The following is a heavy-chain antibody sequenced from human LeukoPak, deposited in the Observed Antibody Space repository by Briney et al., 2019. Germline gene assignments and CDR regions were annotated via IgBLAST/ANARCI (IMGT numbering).Heavy chain of an antibody. J-gene: IGHJ4*02. CDR3: AKRGVVIRVILVGFHKEAYYFDS. Sequence: GGSLRLSCAVSGITLSNYAMSWVRQAPEKGLEWVAGISGSGGGAKYGESWKGGIPISRDNPKNTLKLRMNNLRADDKAVYFCAKRGVVIRVILVGFHKEAYYFDSWGQGALVTVSS. CDR2: ISGSGGGA. V-gene: IGHV3-23*01. CDR1: GITLSNYA. D-gene: IGHD3-22*01.